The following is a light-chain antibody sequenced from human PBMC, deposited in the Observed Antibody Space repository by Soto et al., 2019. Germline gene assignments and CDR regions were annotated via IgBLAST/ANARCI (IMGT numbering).Light chain of an antibody. Sequence: EIVLTQSPGTLSLSPGERATLSCRASQSVSSSYLGWYQQKPGQAPRLLIYGASSRATGIPDRFSGSGSGTDFTLTISSLEPEDFSVYYCHHYPNSPPFTFGPGTKVDIK. CDR2: GAS. CDR1: QSVSSSY. J-gene: IGKJ3*01. V-gene: IGKV3-20*01. CDR3: HHYPNSPPFT.